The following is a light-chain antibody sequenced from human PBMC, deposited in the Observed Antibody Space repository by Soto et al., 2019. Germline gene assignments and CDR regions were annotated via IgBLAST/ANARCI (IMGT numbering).Light chain of an antibody. CDR3: QQYNTYSKT. V-gene: IGKV1-5*03. J-gene: IGKJ1*01. Sequence: DIQMTQSPSTLPASVGDRVTITCRASQSISSYLNWYQQKPGKAPKLLTYKASTLKSGVPSRFSGSGSGTEFTLTISSLQPDDFATYYCQQYNTYSKTFGQGTKVDIK. CDR2: KAS. CDR1: QSISSY.